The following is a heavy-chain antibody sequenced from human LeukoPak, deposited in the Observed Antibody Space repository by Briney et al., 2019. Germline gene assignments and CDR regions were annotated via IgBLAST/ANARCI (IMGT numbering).Heavy chain of an antibody. D-gene: IGHD6-19*01. CDR3: ARAGWSLDY. V-gene: IGHV4-59*01. CDR1: GGSISSYY. J-gene: IGHJ4*02. CDR2: IYYSGST. Sequence: SSETLSLTCTVSGGSISSYYWTWIRQPPGKRLEWIGYIYYSGSTNYNPSLKSRVTISVDTTKNQFSLKLTSVTAADTAVYYCARAGWSLDYWGQGTLVTVSS.